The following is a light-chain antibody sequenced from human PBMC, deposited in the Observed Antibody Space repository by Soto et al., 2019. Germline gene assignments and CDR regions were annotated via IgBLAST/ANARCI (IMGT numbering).Light chain of an antibody. V-gene: IGLV2-11*01. J-gene: IGLJ1*01. Sequence: QSALTQPRSVSGSPGQSVTTSCTGTSSDVGGYNYVSWYQQHPGKAPKLMIYDVSERPSGVPDRFSGSKSGNTASLTISGLQAEDEADYYCCSYAGTYSLYVFGTGTKVTVL. CDR2: DVS. CDR1: SSDVGGYNY. CDR3: CSYAGTYSLYV.